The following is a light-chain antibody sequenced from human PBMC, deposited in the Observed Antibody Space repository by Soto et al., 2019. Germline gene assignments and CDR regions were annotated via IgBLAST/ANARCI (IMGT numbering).Light chain of an antibody. Sequence: QSALTQPPSASGTPGQRVTISCSGSSSNIGNNTVNWYQQLPGTAPKLLIYSNNQRPSGVPDRFSGSKSGTSASLAISGLQPEDEADYYCAAWDDSLNGYVFGTGTKSPS. CDR2: SNN. CDR3: AAWDDSLNGYV. CDR1: SSNIGNNT. V-gene: IGLV1-44*01. J-gene: IGLJ1*01.